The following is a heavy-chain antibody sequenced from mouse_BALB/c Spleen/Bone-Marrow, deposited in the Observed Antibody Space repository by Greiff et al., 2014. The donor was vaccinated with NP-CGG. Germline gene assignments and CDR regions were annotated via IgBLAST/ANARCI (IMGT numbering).Heavy chain of an antibody. D-gene: IGHD2-14*01. CDR3: ASYYRYDRRFAY. CDR1: GFNIKDTY. Sequence: VQLQQSGAELVKPGASVKLSCTASGFNIKDTYMHWVKQRPEQGLEWIGRIDPANGNTKYDPKFQGQATITADTSSNTAYLQLSSLTSEDNAVYYCASYYRYDRRFAYWGQGTLVTVSA. J-gene: IGHJ3*01. CDR2: IDPANGNT. V-gene: IGHV14-3*02.